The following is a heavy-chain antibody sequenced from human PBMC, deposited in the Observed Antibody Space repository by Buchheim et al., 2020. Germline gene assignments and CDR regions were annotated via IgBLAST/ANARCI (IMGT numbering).Heavy chain of an antibody. CDR2: INGGNGYT. D-gene: IGHD3-22*01. CDR3: ARDRSSVHYEYNDY. CDR1: GYALSRYA. Sequence: QVQLLQSGAEVRKAGASVKVSCKTSGYALSRYAMHWVRQVPGQSLEWRGWINGGNGYTKYSPKFQGRVTITRDTSASTVTMELSSLTSDDTAVYYCARDRSSVHYEYNDYWGQGTL. J-gene: IGHJ4*02. V-gene: IGHV1-3*01.